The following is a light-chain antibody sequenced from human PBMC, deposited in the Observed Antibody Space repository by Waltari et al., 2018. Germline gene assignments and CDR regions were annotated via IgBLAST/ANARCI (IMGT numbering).Light chain of an antibody. CDR3: VLYMGSGILQ. V-gene: IGLV8-61*01. CDR1: YGSVSTTHY. Sequence: QTVVTQEPSFSVSPGGTVTLTCGLNYGSVSTTHYPSCYQQTPGLAPRTLFYSTNTRSSGVPDRFSASILGNKAALTITGAQADDDSTYFCVLYMGSGILQFGGGTKLIVL. J-gene: IGLJ3*02. CDR2: STN.